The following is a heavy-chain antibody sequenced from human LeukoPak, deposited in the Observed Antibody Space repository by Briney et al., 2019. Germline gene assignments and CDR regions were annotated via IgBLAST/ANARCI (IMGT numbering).Heavy chain of an antibody. J-gene: IGHJ4*02. Sequence: GGSLRLSRAASGFTFSDAWMNWVRQPPGKGLDWVGRIKSKTDGGTTDYAAPVKGRFTISRDDSKNTLYLQMNSLRTEDTAVYYCTTDPPPNYYYDSSGYYILHSLGYWGQGTLVTVSS. D-gene: IGHD3-22*01. CDR1: GFTFSDAW. CDR2: IKSKTDGGTT. V-gene: IGHV3-15*01. CDR3: TTDPPPNYYYDSSGYYILHSLGY.